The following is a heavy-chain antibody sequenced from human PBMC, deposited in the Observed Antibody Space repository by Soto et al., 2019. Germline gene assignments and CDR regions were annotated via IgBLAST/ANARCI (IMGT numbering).Heavy chain of an antibody. CDR1: GFTVTSNY. D-gene: IGHD6-13*01. V-gene: IGHV3-53*04. CDR3: ARILYSNTFYYYYMDV. Sequence: PGGSLRLSCAASGFTVTSNYMTWVRQAPGKGLEWASVIDSGGSTYYADSVKGRFTISRHNSKNTLYLQMSSLRREDTAVYYCARILYSNTFYYYYMDVWGKGTTVTVSS. J-gene: IGHJ6*03. CDR2: IDSGGST.